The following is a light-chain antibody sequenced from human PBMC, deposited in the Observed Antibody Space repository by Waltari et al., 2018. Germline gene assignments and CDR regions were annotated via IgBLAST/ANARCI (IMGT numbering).Light chain of an antibody. CDR2: GKN. J-gene: IGLJ3*02. CDR1: SLRSHY. V-gene: IGLV3-19*01. Sequence: SSELTQDPAVSVALGQPVMITCHGVSLRSHYANWYQQKPGQAPVLVIYGKNNRPPGIPDRFSGSISGNTASLTITGAQAEDEADYYCNSRDSSDYHLVFGGGTKLTVL. CDR3: NSRDSSDYHLV.